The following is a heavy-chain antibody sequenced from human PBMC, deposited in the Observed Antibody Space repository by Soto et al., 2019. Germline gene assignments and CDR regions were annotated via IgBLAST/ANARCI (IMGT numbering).Heavy chain of an antibody. J-gene: IGHJ4*02. CDR2: IYYSGNT. CDR3: ARRYGYSFDY. CDR1: GGSISSYC. Sequence: SETLSLTCTVSGGSISSYCWSWIRQPPGKGLEWIGYIYYSGNTNYNPSLKSRVTISVDTSKNQFSLKLSSVTAADTAVYYCARRYGYSFDYWGQGTLVTVSS. V-gene: IGHV4-59*08. D-gene: IGHD1-1*01.